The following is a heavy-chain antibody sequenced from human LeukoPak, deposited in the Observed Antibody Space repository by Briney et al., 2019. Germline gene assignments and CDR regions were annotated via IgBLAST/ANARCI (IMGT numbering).Heavy chain of an antibody. V-gene: IGHV3-23*01. D-gene: IGHD6-13*01. J-gene: IGHJ4*02. CDR3: AKSAPGYSSSRYDPFDY. CDR2: ISGSGGST. CDR1: GFTFDDYG. Sequence: GGSLRLSCAASGFTFDDYGMSWVRQAPGKGLEWVSAISGSGGSTYYADSVKGRFTISRDNSKNTLYLQMNSLRAEDTAVYYCAKSAPGYSSSRYDPFDYWGQGTLVTVSS.